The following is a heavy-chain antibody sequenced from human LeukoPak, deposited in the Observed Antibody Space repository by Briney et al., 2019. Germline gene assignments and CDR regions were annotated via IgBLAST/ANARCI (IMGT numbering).Heavy chain of an antibody. J-gene: IGHJ4*02. D-gene: IGHD2-15*01. CDR3: ARDVYCSGGSCFASTPRFDY. CDR2: IKQDGSEK. V-gene: IGHV3-7*01. CDR1: GFTFSSYW. Sequence: PGGSLRLSCAASGFTFSSYWMSWVRQAPGKGLEWVANIKQDGSEKYYVDSVKGRFTISRDNAKNSLYLQMNSLRAEDTAVYYCARDVYCSGGSCFASTPRFDYWGQGTLVTASS.